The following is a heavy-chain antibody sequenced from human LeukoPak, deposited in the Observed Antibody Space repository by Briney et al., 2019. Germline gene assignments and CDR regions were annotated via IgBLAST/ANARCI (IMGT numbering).Heavy chain of an antibody. D-gene: IGHD5-24*01. V-gene: IGHV1-46*01. CDR3: ARAIRDGYNPRDCDY. CDR2: INPSGGST. CDR1: GYTFTSYY. Sequence: ASVKVSCKASGYTFTSYYMHWVRQAPGQGLEWMGIINPSGGSTSYPQKFQGRVTMTRDTSTSTVYMELSSLGSEDTAVYYCARAIRDGYNPRDCDYWGPGTLVTVSS. J-gene: IGHJ4*02.